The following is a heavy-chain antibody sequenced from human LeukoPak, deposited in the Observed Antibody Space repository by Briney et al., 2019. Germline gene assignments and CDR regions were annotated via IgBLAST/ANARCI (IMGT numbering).Heavy chain of an antibody. CDR2: INPNSGGT. V-gene: IGHV1-2*02. CDR3: ARAGRYCTNGVCYTDARFDP. J-gene: IGHJ5*02. Sequence: ASVKVSCKASGYTFTGYYMHWVRQAPGQGLEWMGWINPNSGGTNYAQKFQGRVTMTRDTSISTAYMGLSRLRSDDTAVYYCARAGRYCTNGVCYTDARFDPWGQGTLVTVSS. CDR1: GYTFTGYY. D-gene: IGHD2-8*01.